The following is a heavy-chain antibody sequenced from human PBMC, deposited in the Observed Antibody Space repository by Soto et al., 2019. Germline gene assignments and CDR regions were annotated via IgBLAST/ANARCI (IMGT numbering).Heavy chain of an antibody. D-gene: IGHD6-19*01. V-gene: IGHV3-23*01. CDR2: ICGSET. J-gene: IGHJ5*02. CDR1: GFTFNIYA. CDR3: AKDAVAGNGEYDWFDP. Sequence: GGSLRLSCAASGFTFNIYAMSWVRQAPGKGLEWVSTICGSETFYADSGKGWFTISSDDSKTAVFLEMNSLRVEDTAIYYCAKDAVAGNGEYDWFDPWGQGTLVTVSS.